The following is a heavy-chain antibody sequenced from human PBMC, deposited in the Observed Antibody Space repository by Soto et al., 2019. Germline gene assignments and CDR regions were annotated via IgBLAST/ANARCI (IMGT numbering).Heavy chain of an antibody. V-gene: IGHV4-4*02. D-gene: IGHD6-19*01. Sequence: SETLSLTCAVSGDSIDSNHWWSWVRQPPGKGLEWIGEIHHSGSTNYNPSLKNRVTTSVDKSKNQVALNLTSVTAADTAFYYCARTNNGYRSGWYNWFDTWGQGTLVTVSS. CDR2: IHHSGST. CDR1: GDSIDSNHW. CDR3: ARTNNGYRSGWYNWFDT. J-gene: IGHJ5*02.